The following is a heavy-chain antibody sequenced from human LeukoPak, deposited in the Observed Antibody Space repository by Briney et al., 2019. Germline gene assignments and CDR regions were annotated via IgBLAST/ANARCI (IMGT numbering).Heavy chain of an antibody. CDR2: IYYSGST. CDR1: GGSISSYY. V-gene: IGHV4-59*01. D-gene: IGHD2-2*01. J-gene: IGHJ3*02. CDR3: ASARIVVGAFDI. Sequence: PSETLSLTCTVSGGSISSYYWSWIRQPPGKGLEWIGYIYYSGSTNYNPSLKRRVTISVDTSKNQFSLKLSSVTAADTAVYYCASARIVVGAFDIWGQGTMVTVSS.